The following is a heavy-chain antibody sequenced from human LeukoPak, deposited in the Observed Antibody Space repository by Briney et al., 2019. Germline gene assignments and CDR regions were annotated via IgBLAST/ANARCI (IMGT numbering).Heavy chain of an antibody. CDR3: ARGPAGGSYYYYYYMDV. Sequence: SETLSLTCTVSGGSISSYYWSWIRQPPGKGLEWIGYIYYSGSTNYNPPLKSRVTISVDTSKNQFSLKLSSVTAADTAVYCCARGPAGGSYYYYYYMDVWGKGTTVTVSS. J-gene: IGHJ6*03. D-gene: IGHD3-10*01. CDR1: GGSISSYY. CDR2: IYYSGST. V-gene: IGHV4-59*12.